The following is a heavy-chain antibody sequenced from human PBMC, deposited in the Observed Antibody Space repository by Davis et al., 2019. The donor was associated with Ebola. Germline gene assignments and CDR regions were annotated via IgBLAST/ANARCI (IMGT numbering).Heavy chain of an antibody. V-gene: IGHV4-34*01. D-gene: IGHD5-12*01. CDR3: ASLKQWLRGDV. Sequence: LETLSLTCAVYGGSFSGYYWSWIRQPPGKGLEWIGEINHSGSTNYNPSLKSRVTISVDTSKNQFSLKLSSVTAADTAVYYCASLKQWLRGDVWGQGTTVTVSS. CDR1: GGSFSGYY. J-gene: IGHJ6*02. CDR2: INHSGST.